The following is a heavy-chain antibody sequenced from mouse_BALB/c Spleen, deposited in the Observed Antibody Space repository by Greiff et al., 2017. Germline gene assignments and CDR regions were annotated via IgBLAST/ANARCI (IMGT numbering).Heavy chain of an antibody. Sequence: VQLQQSGAELVRPGSSVKISCKASGYAFSSYWMNWVKQRPGQGLEWIGQIYPGDGDTNYNGKFKGKATLTADKSSSTAYMQLSSLTSEDSAVYFCARCNYGNYFDYWGQGTTLTVSS. CDR3: ARCNYGNYFDY. CDR1: GYAFSSYW. J-gene: IGHJ2*01. D-gene: IGHD2-1*01. V-gene: IGHV1-80*01. CDR2: IYPGDGDT.